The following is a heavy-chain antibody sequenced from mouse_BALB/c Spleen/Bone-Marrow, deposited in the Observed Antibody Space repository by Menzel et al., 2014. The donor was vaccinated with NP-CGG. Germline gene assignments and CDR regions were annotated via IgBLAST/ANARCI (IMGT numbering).Heavy chain of an antibody. J-gene: IGHJ2*01. CDR3: ARPKGFALDY. CDR2: VNPRSGYA. CDR1: GYTFTDYT. V-gene: IGHV1-4*01. Sequence: LVESGAELASPGASVKMSCKASGYTFTDYTIQWVKQRPGQGLEWIGYVNPRSGYANYNQKFKDKATLTADKSSSTAFMQLSSLTSEDSAVYYCARPKGFALDYWGQGTALTVSS.